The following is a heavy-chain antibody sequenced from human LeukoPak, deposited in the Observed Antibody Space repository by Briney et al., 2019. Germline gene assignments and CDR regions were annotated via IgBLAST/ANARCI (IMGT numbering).Heavy chain of an antibody. CDR2: IYPGDSDT. CDR3: ARLGGGGDQRWGAFDI. D-gene: IGHD2-21*02. Sequence: GESLKISCKASGYSFTNYWIGWVRQMPGKGLEWMGIIYPGDSDTRYSPSFQGQVTISADKSISTAYLQWSSLKASDTAMYYCARLGGGGDQRWGAFDIWGQGTMVTVSS. CDR1: GYSFTNYW. J-gene: IGHJ3*02. V-gene: IGHV5-51*01.